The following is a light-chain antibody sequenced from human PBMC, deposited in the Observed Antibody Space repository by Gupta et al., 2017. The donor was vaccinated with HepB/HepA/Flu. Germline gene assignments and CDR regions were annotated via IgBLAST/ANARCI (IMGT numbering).Light chain of an antibody. CDR2: GAS. CDR3: QQYAYRPPWT. CDR1: QTISIN. Sequence: EIVMTQSPVTLSVSPGERATLSGRASQTISINLAWYQQKPGQSPRLLIYGASTRATGIPARFSASGSGTEFTLTISSLQSEDFAVYFCQQYAYRPPWTFGQGTKVEIK. V-gene: IGKV3-15*01. J-gene: IGKJ1*01.